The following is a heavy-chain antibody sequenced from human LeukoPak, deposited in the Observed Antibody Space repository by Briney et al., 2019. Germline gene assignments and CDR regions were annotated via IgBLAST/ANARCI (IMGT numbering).Heavy chain of an antibody. V-gene: IGHV6-1*01. D-gene: IGHD6-13*01. Sequence: SQTLSLTCAISGDSVSSNGASWNWIRQSPSRGLEWLGRTYYRSQQWHSDYAPSMKGRITLNPDTSKNQFSLQLSSVTPEDTAVYFCARERSSWYYLDYWGQGMLVTVSS. CDR2: TYYRSQQWHS. CDR1: GDSVSSNGAS. J-gene: IGHJ4*02. CDR3: ARERSSWYYLDY.